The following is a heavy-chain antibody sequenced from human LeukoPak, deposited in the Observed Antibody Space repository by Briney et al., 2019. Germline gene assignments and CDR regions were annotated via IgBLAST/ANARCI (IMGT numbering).Heavy chain of an antibody. D-gene: IGHD6-19*01. J-gene: IGHJ4*02. CDR3: ARYSSGWSIDY. V-gene: IGHV3-48*01. CDR2: ISSVSSSI. Sequence: GGSLRLSCAAPGFTFSNYRMNWVRQAPGKGLELVSHISSVSSSIYYADSVKGRFTMSRDNAKNSLYLQMNSLRAEDTAVYHCARYSSGWSIDYWGQGSLVTVSS. CDR1: GFTFSNYR.